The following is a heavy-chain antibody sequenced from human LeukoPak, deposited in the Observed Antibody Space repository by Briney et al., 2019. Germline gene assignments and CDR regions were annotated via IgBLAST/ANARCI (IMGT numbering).Heavy chain of an antibody. CDR3: AKDLGTGTTWGYYYYYYGMDV. J-gene: IGHJ6*02. D-gene: IGHD1-7*01. CDR2: ISGTGGRT. CDR1: GFTFSSYA. Sequence: GGSLRLSCAASGFTFSSYAMSWVRQAPGKGLEWVSAISGTGGRTYYADSVKGRFTISRDNSKNTLNLQMNSLRAEDTAVYYCAKDLGTGTTWGYYYYYYGMDVWGQGTTVTVSS. V-gene: IGHV3-23*01.